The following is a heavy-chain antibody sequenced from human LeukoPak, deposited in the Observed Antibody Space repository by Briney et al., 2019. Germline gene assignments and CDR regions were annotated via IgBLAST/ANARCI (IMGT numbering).Heavy chain of an antibody. V-gene: IGHV3-30*04. J-gene: IGHJ3*02. CDR1: GFTFSTHA. CDR3: ATHELKDAFDI. D-gene: IGHD3-10*01. CDR2: ISYDGSSK. Sequence: GGSLRLSCAASGFTFSTHAMHWVRQAPGKGLEWVAVISYDGSSKYYADSVKGRFTISRDNAKNSLYLQMNSLRAEDTAVYYCATHELKDAFDIWGQGTMVTVSS.